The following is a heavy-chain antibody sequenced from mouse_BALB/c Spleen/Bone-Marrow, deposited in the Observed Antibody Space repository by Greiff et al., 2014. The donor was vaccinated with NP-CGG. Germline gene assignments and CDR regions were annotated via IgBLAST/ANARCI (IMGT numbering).Heavy chain of an antibody. D-gene: IGHD1-1*01. V-gene: IGHV1S53*02. Sequence: QVQLQQSDAELVKPGASVKISCRASGCTFTDHAIHWVKQKPEQGLEWIGYISPGTGSIKYNEKFKDKVTLTADKSSSTAYMQLNSLTSEDSTVYFCNYYGNTFDYWGQGTTLTVSS. J-gene: IGHJ2*01. CDR2: ISPGTGSI. CDR1: GCTFTDHA. CDR3: NYYGNTFDY.